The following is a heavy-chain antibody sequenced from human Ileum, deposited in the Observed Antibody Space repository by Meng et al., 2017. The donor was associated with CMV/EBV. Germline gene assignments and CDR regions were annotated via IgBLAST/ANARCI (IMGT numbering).Heavy chain of an antibody. V-gene: IGHV4-34*01. CDR1: GGSFSGYY. D-gene: IGHD6-6*01. J-gene: IGHJ6*02. CDR2: INHSGST. CDR3: ARIFGAGGIEARPRWDYYGMDV. Sequence: SETLSLTCAVYGGSFSGYYWSWIRQPPGKGLEWIGEINHSGSTNYNPSLKSRVTISVDTSKNQFSLKLSSVTAADTVVYYCARIFGAGGIEARPRWDYYGMDVWGQGTTVTVSS.